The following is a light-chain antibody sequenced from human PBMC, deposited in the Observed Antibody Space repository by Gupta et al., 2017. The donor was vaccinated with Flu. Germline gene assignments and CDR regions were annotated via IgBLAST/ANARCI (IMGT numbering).Light chain of an antibody. CDR3: KQEVKSPRT. CDR2: GAS. Sequence: EIVLTHSPGTLSLSPGETATLSCRASQSVRSSYLAWYQQKPGQAPRLLIYGASSRATGVPDRFSGSGSGTDFTLKISRREPEDVAVYYCKQEVKSPRTFGQGTKVEIK. V-gene: IGKV3-20*01. J-gene: IGKJ1*01. CDR1: QSVRSSY.